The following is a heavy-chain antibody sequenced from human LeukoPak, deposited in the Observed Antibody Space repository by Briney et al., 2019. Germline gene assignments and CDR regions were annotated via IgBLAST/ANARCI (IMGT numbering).Heavy chain of an antibody. CDR2: FSGGGDS. D-gene: IGHD3-16*01. J-gene: IGHJ4*02. V-gene: IGHV3-23*01. CDR3: ATGRGGIPAY. CDR1: GFTSGVYA. Sequence: PGGSLRLSCAASGFTSGVYATSWVRQAPGKGLEWVSAFSGGGDSFYADSVRGRFSVSADKSKNMLYLQVNSLRAEDTAVYYCATGRGGIPAYWGQGTLVTVSS.